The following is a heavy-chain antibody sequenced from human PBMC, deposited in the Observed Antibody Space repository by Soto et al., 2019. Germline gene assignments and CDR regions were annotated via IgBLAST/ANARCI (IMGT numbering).Heavy chain of an antibody. CDR2: ISWDGGST. V-gene: IGHV3-43D*04. Sequence: PGGSLRLSCAASGFTFDDYAMHWVRQAPGKGLEWVSLISWDGGSTYYADSVKGRFTISRDNSKNSLYLQMNSLRAEDTALYYCAKDLSKRYCSGGSCYRNYYGMDVWGQGPTVTV. J-gene: IGHJ6*02. CDR1: GFTFDDYA. D-gene: IGHD2-15*01. CDR3: AKDLSKRYCSGGSCYRNYYGMDV.